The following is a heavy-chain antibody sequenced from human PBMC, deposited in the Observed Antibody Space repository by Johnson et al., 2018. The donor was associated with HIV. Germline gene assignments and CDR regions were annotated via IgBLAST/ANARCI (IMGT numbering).Heavy chain of an antibody. CDR3: ARDLLGYCTGGSCYSVVEAFDI. CDR2: INNDGSST. J-gene: IGHJ3*02. D-gene: IGHD2-15*01. Sequence: VHLVESGGGLVKPGKSLRLACEASGFTFSTYWMHWVRHVPGKGLMWVSRINNDGSSTNYAASVTGRFTISRDNAKNTLYLQMHSLRAEDTAMYYCARDLLGYCTGGSCYSVVEAFDIWGQGTMVTVS. CDR1: GFTFSTYW. V-gene: IGHV3-74*01.